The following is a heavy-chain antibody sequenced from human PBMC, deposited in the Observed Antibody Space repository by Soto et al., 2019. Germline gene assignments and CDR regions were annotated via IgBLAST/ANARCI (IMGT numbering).Heavy chain of an antibody. V-gene: IGHV3-33*01. Sequence: QVQLVESGGGVVQPGRSLRLSCAASGFTFSSYGMHWVRQVPGKGLEWVAVIWYDGSNKYYADSVKGRFTISRDNSKNTLYLQMNSLRAEDTAVYYCARGGYCSGGSCYSRGNDYWGQGTLVTVSS. CDR1: GFTFSSYG. D-gene: IGHD2-15*01. CDR2: IWYDGSNK. CDR3: ARGGYCSGGSCYSRGNDY. J-gene: IGHJ4*02.